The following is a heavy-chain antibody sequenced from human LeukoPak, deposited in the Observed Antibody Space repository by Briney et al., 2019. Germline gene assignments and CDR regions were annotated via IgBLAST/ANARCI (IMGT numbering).Heavy chain of an antibody. J-gene: IGHJ4*02. V-gene: IGHV3-30*02. CDR3: APTRGYFDY. CDR2: IRYDGSNK. Sequence: XXVXXXXGKGPEWVAFIRYDGSNKYYADSVKGRFTISRDNSKNTLYLQMDSLRAEDTAVYYCAPTRGYFDYWGQGTLVTVSS.